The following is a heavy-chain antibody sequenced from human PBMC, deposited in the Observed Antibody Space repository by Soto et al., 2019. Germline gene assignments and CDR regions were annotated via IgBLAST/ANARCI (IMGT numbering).Heavy chain of an antibody. CDR3: ATDPSPGIAAAGTRKSLDY. CDR2: FDPEDGET. V-gene: IGHV1-24*01. Sequence: ASVKVSCKVSGYTLTELSMHWVRQAPGKGLEWMGGFDPEDGETIYAQKFQGRVTMTEDTSTDTAYMELNSLGSEDTAVYYCATDPSPGIAAAGTRKSLDYWGQGTLVTVSS. CDR1: GYTLTELS. J-gene: IGHJ4*02. D-gene: IGHD6-13*01.